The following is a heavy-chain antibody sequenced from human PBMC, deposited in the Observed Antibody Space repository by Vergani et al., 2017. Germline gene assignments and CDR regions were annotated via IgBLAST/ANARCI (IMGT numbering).Heavy chain of an antibody. D-gene: IGHD6-13*01. CDR3: ARGVAAAGDFFYYYMDV. V-gene: IGHV4-59*01. CDR2: ISHSGRT. CDR1: GGSISTSY. J-gene: IGHJ6*03. Sequence: QVQLQQWGAGLLKPSETLSLTCTVSGGSISTSYCTWIRQPPGKGLEWIGYISHSGRTNYNPSLKSRVTISVDTSKNQFSLKLSSVTAADTAVYYCARGVAAAGDFFYYYMDVWGKGSTVTVSS.